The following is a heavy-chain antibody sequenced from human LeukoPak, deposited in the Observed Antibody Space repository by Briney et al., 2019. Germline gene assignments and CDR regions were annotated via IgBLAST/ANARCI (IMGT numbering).Heavy chain of an antibody. J-gene: IGHJ6*03. D-gene: IGHD3-3*02. Sequence: PSETLSLTCTVSGGSISSTIYYWGWIRQPPGKGLGWIGSIYSSGSTYYNPSLKSRVTISVDTSKNQFSLKLSSVTAADTAVYYCARHFSSYYYYMDVWGKGTTVTVSS. CDR2: IYSSGST. CDR1: GGSISSTIYY. V-gene: IGHV4-39*01. CDR3: ARHFSSYYYYMDV.